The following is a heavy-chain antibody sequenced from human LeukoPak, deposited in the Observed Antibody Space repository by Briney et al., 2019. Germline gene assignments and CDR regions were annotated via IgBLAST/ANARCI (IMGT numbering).Heavy chain of an antibody. CDR1: GYTLTELS. Sequence: ASVKVSCKVSGYTLTELSMHWVRQAPGKGLEWMGGFDPEDGETIYAQKFQGRVTMTEDTSTDTAYKELSSLRSEDTAVYYCATIGYRRYYDFWSGQYHFDYWGQGTLVTVSS. J-gene: IGHJ4*02. V-gene: IGHV1-24*01. CDR2: FDPEDGET. D-gene: IGHD3-3*01. CDR3: ATIGYRRYYDFWSGQYHFDY.